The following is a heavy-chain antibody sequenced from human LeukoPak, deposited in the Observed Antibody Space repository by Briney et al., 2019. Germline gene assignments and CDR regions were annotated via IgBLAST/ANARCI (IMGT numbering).Heavy chain of an antibody. CDR3: ARVKGLLNSPFDY. Sequence: PSETLSLTCTVSGGSISSYYWSWIRQPPGKGLEWIGYIYYSGSTNYNPSLKSRVTISVDTSKNQFSLKLSSVTAADTAVYYCARVKGLLNSPFDYWGQGTLVTVSS. D-gene: IGHD1-7*01. CDR1: GGSISSYY. J-gene: IGHJ4*02. V-gene: IGHV4-59*01. CDR2: IYYSGST.